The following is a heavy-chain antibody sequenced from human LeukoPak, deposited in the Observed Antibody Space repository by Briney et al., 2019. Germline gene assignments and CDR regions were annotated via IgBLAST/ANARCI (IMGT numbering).Heavy chain of an antibody. D-gene: IGHD5-24*01. V-gene: IGHV3-43*01. CDR3: AKERDGHKDGLAH. CDR1: GFNFNAYT. J-gene: IGHJ4*02. Sequence: GGSLRLSCATSGFNFNAYTMHWVRQAPGKGLEWVSFIRGAATTNYADSVRGRFTVSSDNSENSLYLQMNSLRPEDSGLYYCAKERDGHKDGLAHWGRGTLVTVSS. CDR2: IRGAATT.